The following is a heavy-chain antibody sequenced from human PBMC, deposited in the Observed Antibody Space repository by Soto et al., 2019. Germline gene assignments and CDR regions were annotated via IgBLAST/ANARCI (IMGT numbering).Heavy chain of an antibody. CDR1: GGTFSSYA. Sequence: SVKVSCKASGGTFSSYAISWVRQAPGQGLGWMGGIIPIFGTANYAQKFQGRVTITADESTSTAYMELSSLRSEDTAVYYCARVSEMATTYWYFDLWGRGTLVTVSS. CDR3: ARVSEMATTYWYFDL. V-gene: IGHV1-69*13. J-gene: IGHJ2*01. D-gene: IGHD5-12*01. CDR2: IIPIFGTA.